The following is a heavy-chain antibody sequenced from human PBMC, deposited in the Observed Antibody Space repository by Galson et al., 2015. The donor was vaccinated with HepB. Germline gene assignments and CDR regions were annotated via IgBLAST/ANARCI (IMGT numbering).Heavy chain of an antibody. J-gene: IGHJ4*02. V-gene: IGHV1-2*02. Sequence: SVKVSCKASGYTFTGYYMHWVRQAPGQGLEWMGWINPNSGGTNYAQKFQGRVTMTRDTSISTAYMELSRLRSDDTAVYYCARDARYGDYRLFEYWGQGTLVTVSS. CDR3: ARDARYGDYRLFEY. CDR2: INPNSGGT. CDR1: GYTFTGYY. D-gene: IGHD4-17*01.